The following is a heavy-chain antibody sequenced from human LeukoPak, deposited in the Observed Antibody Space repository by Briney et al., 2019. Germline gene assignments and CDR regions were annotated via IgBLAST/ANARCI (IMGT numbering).Heavy chain of an antibody. D-gene: IGHD5-12*01. CDR2: INSDGSNT. J-gene: IGHJ4*02. V-gene: IGHV3-74*01. Sequence: GGSLRLSCAASGFIFSSYWMHWVRQAPGKGLVWVSRINSDGSNTRYVDSVKGRFTISRDNAKNTLYLQTNSLRAEDTAVYYCAREVGTLDYWGQGTLVTVSS. CDR3: AREVGTLDY. CDR1: GFIFSSYW.